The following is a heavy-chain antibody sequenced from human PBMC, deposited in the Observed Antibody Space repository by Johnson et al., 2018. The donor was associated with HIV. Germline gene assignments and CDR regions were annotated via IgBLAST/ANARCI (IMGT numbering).Heavy chain of an antibody. J-gene: IGHJ3*02. Sequence: VQLVESGGVVVQPGGSLRLSCAASGFTFDDYAMHWVRQAPGKGLEWVSLISWDGGSPYYADSVKGRFTISRDNSKNSLYLQMNSLRAEDTDLYYCARVGLRHDAFDIWGQGTMVTVSS. CDR3: ARVGLRHDAFDI. D-gene: IGHD5-12*01. CDR2: ISWDGGSP. V-gene: IGHV3-43D*03. CDR1: GFTFDDYA.